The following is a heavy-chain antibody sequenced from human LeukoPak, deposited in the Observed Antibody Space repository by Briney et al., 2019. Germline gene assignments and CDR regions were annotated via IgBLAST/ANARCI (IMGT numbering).Heavy chain of an antibody. CDR2: ISYDGSNK. D-gene: IGHD2-2*01. Sequence: QPGRSLRLSCAASGFTFSSYAMHWVRQAPGKGLEWVAVISYDGSNKYYADSVKGRFTISRDNSKNTLYLQMNSLRAEDTAVYYCARVPGGYCSSTSCPYYFGYWGQGTLVTVSS. J-gene: IGHJ4*02. CDR1: GFTFSSYA. CDR3: ARVPGGYCSSTSCPYYFGY. V-gene: IGHV3-30*01.